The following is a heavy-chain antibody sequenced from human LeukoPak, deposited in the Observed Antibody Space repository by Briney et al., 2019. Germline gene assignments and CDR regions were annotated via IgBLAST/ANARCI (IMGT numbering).Heavy chain of an antibody. CDR3: ARDEGYYDYVWGTLYYFDY. CDR2: INPNSGGT. J-gene: IGHJ4*02. V-gene: IGHV1-2*02. D-gene: IGHD3-16*01. Sequence: ASVKVSCKASGYTLTGYYMHWVRQAPGQGLEWMGWINPNSGGTNYAQKFQGRVTMTRDTSISTAYMELSRLRSDDTAVYYCARDEGYYDYVWGTLYYFDYWGQGTLVTVSS. CDR1: GYTLTGYY.